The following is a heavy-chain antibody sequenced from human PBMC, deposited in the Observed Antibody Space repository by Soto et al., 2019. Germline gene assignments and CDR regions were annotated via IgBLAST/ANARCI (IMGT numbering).Heavy chain of an antibody. CDR1: GITFSDHY. CDR3: ARAPYYGSGTYYCCALDV. CDR2: ISGTAGTI. Sequence: QVQLVESGGGLVKPGGSLRLSCEASGITFSDHYMTWIRQAPGKGLEWISYISGTAGTIYYADSVKGRFTISRDNAKNSLFLQLTSLTAEDTAVYYCARAPYYGSGTYYCCALDVWGQGTTVTVSS. D-gene: IGHD3-10*01. J-gene: IGHJ6*02. V-gene: IGHV3-11*01.